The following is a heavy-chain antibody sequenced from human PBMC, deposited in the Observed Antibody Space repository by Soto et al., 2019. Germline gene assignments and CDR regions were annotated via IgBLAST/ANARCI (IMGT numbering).Heavy chain of an antibody. D-gene: IGHD6-6*01. J-gene: IGHJ6*02. Sequence: GGSLRLSCAASGFTFSSYAMHWVRQAPGKGLEWVAVISYDGSNKYYADSVKGRFTISRDNSKNTLYLQMNSLRAEDTAVYYWASNSIAARLPPPYYGMDVWGQGTTVTVSS. CDR3: ASNSIAARLPPPYYGMDV. CDR2: ISYDGSNK. CDR1: GFTFSSYA. V-gene: IGHV3-30-3*01.